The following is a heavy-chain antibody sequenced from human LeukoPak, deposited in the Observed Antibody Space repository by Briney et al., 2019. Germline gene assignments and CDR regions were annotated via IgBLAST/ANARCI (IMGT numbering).Heavy chain of an antibody. CDR1: GGTFSSYA. Sequence: SVKVSCKASGGTFSSYAISWVRQAPGQGLEWMGRIIPIFGTANYAQKFQGRVTITTDESTSTAYMELSSLRSEDTAVYYCARSVAAAFTGFDPWGQGTLVTVSS. CDR2: IIPIFGTA. CDR3: ARSVAAAFTGFDP. V-gene: IGHV1-69*05. D-gene: IGHD2-15*01. J-gene: IGHJ5*02.